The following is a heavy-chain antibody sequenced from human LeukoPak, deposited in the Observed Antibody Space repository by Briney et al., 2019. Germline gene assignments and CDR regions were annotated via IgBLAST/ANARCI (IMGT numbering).Heavy chain of an antibody. J-gene: IGHJ3*02. CDR2: VYYSGSS. Sequence: SETLSLTCTVSGGSISIYYWSWIRQPPGKGLEWIGSVYYSGSSNQNPSLKSRVTISVETSKNQFSLKLSSVTAADMAVYYCARESLHYSDSSGYPPASAFDIWGQGTVVTVSS. CDR3: ARESLHYSDSSGYPPASAFDI. CDR1: GGSISIYY. V-gene: IGHV4-59*01. D-gene: IGHD3-22*01.